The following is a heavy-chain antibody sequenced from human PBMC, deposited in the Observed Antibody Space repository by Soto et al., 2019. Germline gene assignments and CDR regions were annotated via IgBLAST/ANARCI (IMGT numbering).Heavy chain of an antibody. CDR3: ARGLLAFDP. CDR1: GGSINSGGYF. J-gene: IGHJ5*02. Sequence: QVQLQESGPGLVKPSQTLSLTCTVSGGSINSGGYFWSWIRQHPGKGLEWIGHIYYSGSTHYNPSLKSRITMSVDTSKNQFFLKLRSVTAADTALYYCARGLLAFDPWGQGTLVSVSS. V-gene: IGHV4-31*03. CDR2: IYYSGST. D-gene: IGHD2-21*01.